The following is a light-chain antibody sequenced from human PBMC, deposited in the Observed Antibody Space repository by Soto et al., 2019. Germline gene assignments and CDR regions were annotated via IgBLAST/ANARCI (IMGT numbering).Light chain of an antibody. J-gene: IGLJ1*01. CDR3: SSYTSSSLHV. CDR2: DVS. Sequence: QAVVTQPASVSGSPGQSSTISCTGTSSDVGGYNYVSWYQQHPGKAPKLMIYDVSNRPSGVSNRFSGSKSGNTASLTISGLQAEDEADYYCSSYTSSSLHVFGTRTKLTVL. V-gene: IGLV2-14*03. CDR1: SSDVGGYNY.